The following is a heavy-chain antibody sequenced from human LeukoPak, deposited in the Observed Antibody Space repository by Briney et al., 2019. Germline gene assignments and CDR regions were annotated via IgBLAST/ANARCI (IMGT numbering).Heavy chain of an antibody. J-gene: IGHJ3*02. CDR1: GFTFSTYA. Sequence: PGGSLRLSCAASGFTFSTYAMSWVRQAPGKGLEWVSAISGSGGNTYFADSVKGRFTISRDNSKNTLYLQMNSLRAEDTAVYYCAKDPQVSYYDFWSAGGPIWGQGTMVTVSS. CDR2: ISGSGGNT. V-gene: IGHV3-23*01. D-gene: IGHD3-3*01. CDR3: AKDPQVSYYDFWSAGGPI.